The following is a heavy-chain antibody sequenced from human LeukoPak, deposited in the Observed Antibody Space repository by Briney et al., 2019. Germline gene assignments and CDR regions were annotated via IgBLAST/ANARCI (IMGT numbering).Heavy chain of an antibody. CDR3: AREDDFWSGPFYYYYGMDV. CDR2: IKQDGSEK. V-gene: IGHV3-7*01. Sequence: GGSLRLSCAASGFTFSSYAMSWVRQAPGEGLEWVANIKQDGSEKYYVDSVKGRFTISRDNAKNSLYLQMNSLRAEDTAVYYCAREDDFWSGPFYYYYGMDVWGQGTTVTVSS. CDR1: GFTFSSYA. J-gene: IGHJ6*02. D-gene: IGHD3-3*01.